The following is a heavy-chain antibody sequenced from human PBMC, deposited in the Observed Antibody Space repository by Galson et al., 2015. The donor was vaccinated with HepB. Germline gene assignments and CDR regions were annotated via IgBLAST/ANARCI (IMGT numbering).Heavy chain of an antibody. J-gene: IGHJ4*02. CDR1: GGTFSTLG. CDR2: IIPLFGTA. V-gene: IGHV1-69*06. D-gene: IGHD5-24*01. Sequence: SVKVSCKASGGTFSTLGISWVRQAPGQGLEWMGGIIPLFGTANYAQKFQGRVTLTADKSTSKAYMELSSLRFEDTALYYCAKARDVYNRNLFQYSFDYWGQGTLVTVSS. CDR3: AKARDVYNRNLFQYSFDY.